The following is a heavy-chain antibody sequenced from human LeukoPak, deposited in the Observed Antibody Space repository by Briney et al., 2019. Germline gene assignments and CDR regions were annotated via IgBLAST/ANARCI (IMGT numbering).Heavy chain of an antibody. V-gene: IGHV3-30-3*01. CDR1: GFSFRTYA. CDR2: ISSDGSTK. D-gene: IGHD3-10*01. Sequence: PGGSLRRSCEASGFSFRTYAMHWVRQAPGQGLEWVAVISSDGSTKYYADSVKGRFTISRDNSMDTLFLRMNTLTTEDTAMYYCGRGQGGLQGDDFWGQGSQVTVSS. CDR3: GRGQGGLQGDDF. J-gene: IGHJ4*02.